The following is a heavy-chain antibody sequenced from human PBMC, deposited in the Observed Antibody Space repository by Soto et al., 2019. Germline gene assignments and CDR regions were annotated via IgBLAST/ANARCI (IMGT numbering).Heavy chain of an antibody. Sequence: SATXSLTCSVYVFSFIVYYLSLIRQPPGKGLEWIGEINHSGSTNYNPSLKSRVTISVDTSKNQFSLKLSSVTAADTAVYYCAREVGGFWSGYRGYGMEVWGQGTTVTVSS. CDR3: AREVGGFWSGYRGYGMEV. V-gene: IGHV4-34*01. J-gene: IGHJ6*02. CDR1: VFSFIVYY. CDR2: INHSGST. D-gene: IGHD3-3*01.